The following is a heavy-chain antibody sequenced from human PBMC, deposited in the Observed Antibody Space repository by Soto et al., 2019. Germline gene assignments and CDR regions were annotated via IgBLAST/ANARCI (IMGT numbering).Heavy chain of an antibody. V-gene: IGHV3-33*01. CDR2: IWYDGSNK. J-gene: IGHJ5*01. Sequence: QVQRVESGGGVVQPGMSLRLSCAASGLTFSRYGMHWVRQAPGNGLEWVAVIWYDGSNKYYADSVKGRFTISRDNFENILYLQMNSLRAEDTAVYYCARDVSGEGDWFDCWGQGSLVTVSS. CDR1: GLTFSRYG. CDR3: ARDVSGEGDWFDC. D-gene: IGHD5-12*01.